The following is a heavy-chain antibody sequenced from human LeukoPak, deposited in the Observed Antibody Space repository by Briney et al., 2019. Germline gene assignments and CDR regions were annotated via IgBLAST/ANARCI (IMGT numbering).Heavy chain of an antibody. J-gene: IGHJ3*02. Sequence: SETLSLTRTVSGGSISSYYWSWIRQPAGKGLEWIGRIYTSGSTNYNPSLKSRVTMSVDTSKNQFSLKLSSVTAADTAAYYCTKSDGYGLIRICGRGTMVTVSS. CDR2: IYTSGST. CDR3: TKSDGYGLIRI. V-gene: IGHV4-4*07. CDR1: GGSISSYY. D-gene: IGHD3-10*01.